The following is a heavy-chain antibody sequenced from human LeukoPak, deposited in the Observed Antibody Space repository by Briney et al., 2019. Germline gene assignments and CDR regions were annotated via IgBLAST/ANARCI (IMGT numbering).Heavy chain of an antibody. D-gene: IGHD3-3*01. CDR2: IYTSGST. J-gene: IGHJ6*03. Sequence: PSETLSLTCTVSDGSISSYYWSWIRQPPGKGLEWIGYIYTSGSTNYNPSLKSRVTISVDTSKNQFSLKLSSVTAADTAVYYCARAPNSNDFWSGYLSYYYYMDVWGKGTTVTVSS. V-gene: IGHV4-4*09. CDR1: DGSISSYY. CDR3: ARAPNSNDFWSGYLSYYYYMDV.